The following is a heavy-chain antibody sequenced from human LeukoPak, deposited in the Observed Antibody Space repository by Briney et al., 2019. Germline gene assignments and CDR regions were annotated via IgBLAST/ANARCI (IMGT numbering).Heavy chain of an antibody. D-gene: IGHD6-13*01. V-gene: IGHV3-23*01. CDR1: GFTFSSYA. Sequence: QPGGSLRLSCAASGFTFSSYAMSWVRQAPGKGLEWASAISGSGGSTYYADSVKGRFTISRDNSKNTLYLQMNSLRAEDTAVYYCAKGPGYSSSWYAIYFQHWGQGTLVTVSS. CDR2: ISGSGGST. CDR3: AKGPGYSSSWYAIYFQH. J-gene: IGHJ1*01.